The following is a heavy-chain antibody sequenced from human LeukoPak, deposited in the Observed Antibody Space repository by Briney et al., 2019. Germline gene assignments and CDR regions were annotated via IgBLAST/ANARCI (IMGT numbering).Heavy chain of an antibody. J-gene: IGHJ6*03. V-gene: IGHV3-11*01. CDR1: GFTFSDYY. Sequence: PGGSLRLSCAASGFTFSDYYMSWIRQPPGKGLEWVSYISSSGSTIYYADSVKGRFTISRDNAKNSLYLQMNSLRAEDTAVYYCERDGYYYDRSGYYLNYYYYYMDVWGKGTTVTVSS. CDR3: ERDGYYYDRSGYYLNYYYYYMDV. CDR2: ISSSGSTI. D-gene: IGHD3-22*01.